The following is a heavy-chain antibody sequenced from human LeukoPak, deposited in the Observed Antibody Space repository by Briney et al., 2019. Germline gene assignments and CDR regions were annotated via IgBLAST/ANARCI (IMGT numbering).Heavy chain of an antibody. CDR3: ARDAVDTAMGDY. CDR2: INPNSGGT. CDR1: GYTFTGYY. V-gene: IGHV1-2*02. D-gene: IGHD5-18*01. Sequence: ASVKVSCKASGYTFTGYYMHWVRRAPGQGLEWMGWINPNSGGTNYAQKFQGRVTMTRDTSISTAYMELSRLRSDDTAVYYCARDAVDTAMGDYWGQGTLVTVSS. J-gene: IGHJ4*02.